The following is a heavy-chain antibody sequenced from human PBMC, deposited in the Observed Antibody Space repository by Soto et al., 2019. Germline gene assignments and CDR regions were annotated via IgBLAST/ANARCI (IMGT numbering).Heavy chain of an antibody. D-gene: IGHD1-7*01. CDR1: GFDFSTYW. CDR3: ARRLELPLGASHYYYGMDV. J-gene: IGHJ6*02. Sequence: EAQLVESGGGLVQPGGSLRVSCAASGFDFSTYWMHWVRQVPGKGLEWVSRIDDDGSSTRYADSVKGRFNISRDNSKNIVYLEMNSLTAEDTAVYYCARRLELPLGASHYYYGMDVWGQGTTVTVSS. CDR2: IDDDGSST. V-gene: IGHV3-74*01.